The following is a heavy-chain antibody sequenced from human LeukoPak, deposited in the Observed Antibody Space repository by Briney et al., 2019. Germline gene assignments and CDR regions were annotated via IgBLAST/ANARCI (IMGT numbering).Heavy chain of an antibody. D-gene: IGHD4-17*01. Sequence: PSQTLSLTCAVSGGSISSGGYSWSWIRQPPGKGLGWIGYIYHSGSTYYNPSLKSRVTISVDRSKNQFSLKLSSVTAADTAVYYCARTTVTTGAFDYWGQGTLVTVSS. V-gene: IGHV4-30-2*01. CDR2: IYHSGST. CDR1: GGSISSGGYS. CDR3: ARTTVTTGAFDY. J-gene: IGHJ4*02.